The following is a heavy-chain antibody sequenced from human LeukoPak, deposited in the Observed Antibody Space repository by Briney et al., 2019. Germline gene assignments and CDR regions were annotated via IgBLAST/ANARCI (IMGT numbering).Heavy chain of an antibody. V-gene: IGHV4-34*01. D-gene: IGHD3-22*01. CDR2: INHSGST. Sequence: PSETLSLTCAVYGGSFSGYYWSWIRQPPGEGLEWIGEINHSGSTNYNPSLKSRVTISVDTSKNQFSLKLSSVTAADTAVYYCARGRGSSGYPYYYYMDVWGKGTTVTVSS. CDR1: GGSFSGYY. CDR3: ARGRGSSGYPYYYYMDV. J-gene: IGHJ6*03.